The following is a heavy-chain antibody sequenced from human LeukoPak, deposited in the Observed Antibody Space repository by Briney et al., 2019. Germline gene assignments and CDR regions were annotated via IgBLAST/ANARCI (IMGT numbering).Heavy chain of an antibody. CDR1: GFTFTSYA. CDR3: AKRDDSDSSTYATLFDY. J-gene: IGHJ4*02. Sequence: GGSLRLSCAASGFTFTSYATGWVRQAPGKGPEWGSGITGSGGRTYYADSVKGRFPISRNNSKNTLYLQMSSLRAEDTAMYYCAKRDDSDSSTYATLFDYWGQGTLVTASS. V-gene: IGHV3-23*01. CDR2: ITGSGGRT. D-gene: IGHD3-22*01.